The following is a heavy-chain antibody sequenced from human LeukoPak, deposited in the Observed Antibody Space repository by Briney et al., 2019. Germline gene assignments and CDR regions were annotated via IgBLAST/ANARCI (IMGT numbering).Heavy chain of an antibody. CDR1: DGSISSGDYY. J-gene: IGHJ4*02. CDR2: IYYSGST. D-gene: IGHD3-22*01. Sequence: SQTLSLTCTVSDGSISSGDYYWSWIRQPPGKGLEWIGYIYYSGSTYYNPSLKSRVTISVDTSKNQFSLKLSSVTAADTTVYYCARVNYDSSGYPVEVYYFDYWGQGTLVTVSS. CDR3: ARVNYDSSGYPVEVYYFDY. V-gene: IGHV4-30-4*08.